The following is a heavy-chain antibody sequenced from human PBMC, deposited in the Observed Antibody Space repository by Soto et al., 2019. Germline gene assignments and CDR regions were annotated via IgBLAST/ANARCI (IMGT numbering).Heavy chain of an antibody. V-gene: IGHV3-23*01. D-gene: IGHD4-17*01. J-gene: IGHJ3*02. CDR3: AHPRGYGVFDAVDI. CDR1: GFIFSTYA. Sequence: PGGSLRLSCAASGFIFSTYAMNWVRQAPGKGLECVSAISSSGGSTYYAESVRGRFTISRDNSINTLYLQMGSLRTEDTAVYYCAHPRGYGVFDAVDIWGQGTMVTVSS. CDR2: ISSSGGST.